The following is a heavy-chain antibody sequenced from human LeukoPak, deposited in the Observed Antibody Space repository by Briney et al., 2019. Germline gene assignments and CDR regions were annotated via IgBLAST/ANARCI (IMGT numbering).Heavy chain of an antibody. CDR3: AKEGEYQLLYIYYYYYMDV. J-gene: IGHJ6*03. CDR2: ISGSGGST. Sequence: GGSLRLSCAASGFTFSSYAMSWVRQAPGKGLEWVSAISGSGGSTYYADSVKGRFTISRDNSKNTLYLQMNSLRAEDTAVYYCAKEGEYQLLYIYYYYYMDVWGKGTTVTVSS. CDR1: GFTFSSYA. V-gene: IGHV3-23*01. D-gene: IGHD2-2*01.